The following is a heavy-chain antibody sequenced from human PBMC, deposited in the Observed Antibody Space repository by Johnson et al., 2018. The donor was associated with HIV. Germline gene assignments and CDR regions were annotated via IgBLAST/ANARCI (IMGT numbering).Heavy chain of an antibody. CDR2: ISYDGSNK. CDR3: ASWGVGSSWNHDAFDI. J-gene: IGHJ3*02. V-gene: IGHV3-30-3*01. Sequence: RQAPGKGLEWVAVISYDGSNKYYADSVKGRFTISRDNSKNTLYLQMNSLRAEDTAVYYCASWGVGSSWNHDAFDIWGQGTMVTVSS. D-gene: IGHD6-13*01.